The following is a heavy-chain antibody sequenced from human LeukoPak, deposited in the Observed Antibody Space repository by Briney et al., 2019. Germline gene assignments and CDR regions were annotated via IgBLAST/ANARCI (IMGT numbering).Heavy chain of an antibody. Sequence: GGSLRLSCAASGFTFSTYSMNWVRQAPGKGLEWVSSISGSGNYLYYADSVKGRFTISRDTAKNSLYLQMNSLRADDTAVYYCARGGGYAWDYWGQGTLVTVSS. CDR2: ISGSGNYL. CDR1: GFTFSTYS. CDR3: ARGGGYAWDY. V-gene: IGHV3-21*01. J-gene: IGHJ4*02. D-gene: IGHD5-12*01.